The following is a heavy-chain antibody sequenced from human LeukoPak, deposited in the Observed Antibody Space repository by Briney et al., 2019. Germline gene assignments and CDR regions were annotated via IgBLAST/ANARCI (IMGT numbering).Heavy chain of an antibody. CDR1: VGSFSGYY. CDR2: INHSGST. J-gene: IGHJ4*02. V-gene: IGHV4-34*01. D-gene: IGHD6-13*01. Sequence: SETLSLTCAVYVGSFSGYYWGWIRQPPGKGLKWIGEINHSGSTNYNPSLKSRVTISVEKSKNQFPLKLNSVTAADTAVYCCAGGPDLSIAAAGTFDYWGQGALVTVSS. CDR3: AGGPDLSIAAAGTFDY.